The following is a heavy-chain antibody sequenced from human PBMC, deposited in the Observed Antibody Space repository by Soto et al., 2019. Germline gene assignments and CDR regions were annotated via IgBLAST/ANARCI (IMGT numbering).Heavy chain of an antibody. CDR1: GFTFSSYG. J-gene: IGHJ4*02. CDR3: ARGRMVRGVILFDY. D-gene: IGHD3-10*01. Sequence: GGSLRLSCAASGFTFSSYGMHWVRQAPGKGLEWVAVIWYDGSNKYYADSVKGRFTISRDNSKNTLYLQMNSLRAEDTAVYYCARGRMVRGVILFDYWGQGTLVTVSS. V-gene: IGHV3-33*01. CDR2: IWYDGSNK.